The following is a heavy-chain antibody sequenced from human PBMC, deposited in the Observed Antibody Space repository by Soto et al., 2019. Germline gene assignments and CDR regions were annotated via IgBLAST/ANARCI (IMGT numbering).Heavy chain of an antibody. Sequence: ASVKVSCKASGGTFSSYTISWVRQAPGQGLEWMGRIIPILGIANYAQKFQGRVTITADESTSTAYMELSSLRSEDTAVYYCANDDLYYYDSSGSLGSDAFDIWGQGTMVTVSS. CDR3: ANDDLYYYDSSGSLGSDAFDI. V-gene: IGHV1-69*02. D-gene: IGHD3-22*01. CDR2: IIPILGIA. CDR1: GGTFSSYT. J-gene: IGHJ3*02.